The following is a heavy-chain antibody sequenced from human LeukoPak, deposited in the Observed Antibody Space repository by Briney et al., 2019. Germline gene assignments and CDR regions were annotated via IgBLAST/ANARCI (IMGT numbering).Heavy chain of an antibody. J-gene: IGHJ6*02. CDR2: ISSSGSTI. D-gene: IGHD6-13*01. CDR1: GFTFSDYY. Sequence: GGSLRLSCVASGFTFSDYYMSWIRQAPGKGLEWVSYISSSGSTIYYADSVKGRFTISRDNAKNSLYLQMNSLRAEDTAVYYCARSSSSHYYYYGMDVWGQGTTVTVSS. CDR3: ARSSSSHYYYYGMDV. V-gene: IGHV3-11*01.